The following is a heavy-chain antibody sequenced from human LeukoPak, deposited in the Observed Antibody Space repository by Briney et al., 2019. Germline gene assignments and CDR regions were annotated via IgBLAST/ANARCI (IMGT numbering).Heavy chain of an antibody. D-gene: IGHD6-19*01. CDR2: IRSDGSST. V-gene: IGHV3-64*01. CDR1: GFSFSGYI. J-gene: IGHJ4*02. CDR3: TRRYGDHSGWAGYHDS. Sequence: GGSLRLSCVASGFSFSGYIMQWVRQAPGKGLEYVSAIRSDGSSTVYPNSVKGRFTISRDNYKSTLYLQLGSLRAEDTAGYSCTRRYGDHSGWAGYHDSWGQGTLVTVSS.